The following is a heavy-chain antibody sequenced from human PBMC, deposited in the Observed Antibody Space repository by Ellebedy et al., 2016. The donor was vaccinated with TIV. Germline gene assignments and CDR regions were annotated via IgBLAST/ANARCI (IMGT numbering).Heavy chain of an antibody. CDR2: INHSGST. J-gene: IGHJ6*02. V-gene: IGHV4-34*01. CDR3: ARVGFSGYYYGMDV. Sequence: MPSETLSLTCAVYGGSFSGYYWSWIRQPPGKGLEWIGEINHSGSTNYNPSLKSRVTVSVDTSKNQFSLKLSSVTAADTAVYYCARVGFSGYYYGMDVWGQGTTVTVSS. CDR1: GGSFSGYY. D-gene: IGHD3-3*02.